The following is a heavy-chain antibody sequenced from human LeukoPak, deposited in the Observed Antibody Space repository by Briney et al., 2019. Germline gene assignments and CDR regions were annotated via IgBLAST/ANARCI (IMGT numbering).Heavy chain of an antibody. CDR2: INEDGSGK. CDR1: GFTFSNYW. V-gene: IGHV3-7*01. Sequence: GGSLRLSCAASGFTFSNYWMKWVRQAPGKGLEWVASINEDGSGKFSVGSVKDRITISRDNTRNSLDLQINSLTVEDTAIYYCASDDGDVWGTGTTVTVSS. J-gene: IGHJ6*04. CDR3: ASDDGDV.